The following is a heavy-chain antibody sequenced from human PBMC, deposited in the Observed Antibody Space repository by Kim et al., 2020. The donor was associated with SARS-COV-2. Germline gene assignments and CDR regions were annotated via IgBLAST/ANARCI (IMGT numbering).Heavy chain of an antibody. CDR2: LKSKTDGGTT. V-gene: IGHV3-15*01. J-gene: IGHJ4*02. Sequence: GGSLRLSCAASGFTFTNAWMTWVRQAPGKGLEWVGRLKSKTDGGTTDYAAPVKGRFTISRDDSKNTLYLQMNSLKTEDTAVYYCTTGGRDWGQGTLVTVS. D-gene: IGHD1-26*01. CDR3: TTGGRD. CDR1: GFTFTNAW.